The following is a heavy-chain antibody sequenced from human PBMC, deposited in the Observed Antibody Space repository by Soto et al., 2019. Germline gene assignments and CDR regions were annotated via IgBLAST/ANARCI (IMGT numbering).Heavy chain of an antibody. CDR1: GFTFSSSW. J-gene: IGHJ4*02. D-gene: IGHD3-22*01. CDR3: ARGDYYDRRFDS. Sequence: GGSLRLSCAASGFTFSSSWMNWVRQAPGKGLEWVADIKEDGSEKYYVDSLKGRFTISRDNAKNSLYLQMNSLRAEDTAVYYCARGDYYDRRFDSWGQGTLVTVSS. CDR2: IKEDGSEK. V-gene: IGHV3-7*03.